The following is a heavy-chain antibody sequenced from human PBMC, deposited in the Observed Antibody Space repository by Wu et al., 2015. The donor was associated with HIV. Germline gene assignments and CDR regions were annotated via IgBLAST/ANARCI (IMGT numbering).Heavy chain of an antibody. D-gene: IGHD5-18*01. V-gene: IGHV1-69*05. CDR1: GKTFNA. CDR3: LVDTTMVTV. CDR2: IIPLFATT. Sequence: QVQLVQSGTEVKRPGSSVRISCKASGKTFNAINWVRQAPGQGLEWMGGIIPLFATTEYAQIFQGRFTITTDESTSTAYMRLSNLRSEDTAVYYCLVDTTMVTVWGQGTLVTVSS. J-gene: IGHJ4*02.